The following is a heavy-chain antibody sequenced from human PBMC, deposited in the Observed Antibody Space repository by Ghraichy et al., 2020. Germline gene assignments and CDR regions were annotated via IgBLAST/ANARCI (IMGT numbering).Heavy chain of an antibody. D-gene: IGHD6-19*01. CDR2: IYYSGST. Sequence: SETLSLTCTVSGGSISSGGYYWSWIRQHPGKGLEWIGYIYYSGSTYYNPSLKSRVTISVDTSKNQFSLKLSSVTAADTAVYYCTTTTRRSGYFDYWGQGTLVTVSS. CDR1: GGSISSGGYY. J-gene: IGHJ4*02. V-gene: IGHV4-31*03. CDR3: TTTTRRSGYFDY.